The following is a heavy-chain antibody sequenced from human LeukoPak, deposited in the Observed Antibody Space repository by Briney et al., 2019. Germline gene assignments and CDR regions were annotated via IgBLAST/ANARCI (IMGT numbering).Heavy chain of an antibody. CDR2: INHSGST. CDR1: GGSFSGYY. CDR3: AGSSGWYGGYGMDV. V-gene: IGHV4-34*01. Sequence: SETLSLTCAVYGGSFSGYYWSWIRQPPGKGLEWIGEINHSGSTNYNPSLKSRVTISVDTSKNQFSLKLCSVTAADTAVYYCAGSSGWYGGYGMDVWGQGTTVTVSS. J-gene: IGHJ6*02. D-gene: IGHD6-19*01.